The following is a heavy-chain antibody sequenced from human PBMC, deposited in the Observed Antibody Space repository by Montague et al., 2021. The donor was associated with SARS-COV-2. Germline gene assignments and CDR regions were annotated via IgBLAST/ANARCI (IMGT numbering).Heavy chain of an antibody. CDR2: IYWXXXK. D-gene: IGHD3-16*01. J-gene: IGHJ3*02. Sequence: PALVKPTQTLTLTGTFSGFSLSTSGVGVGWIRQPPGKALEWHALIYWXXXKRSSPSLKSRLTITKDTSKNPVVLTMTNMDPVDTATYYCAHRRALWDAFDIWGQGTMVTVSS. CDR1: GFSLSTSGVG. CDR3: AHRRALWDAFDI. V-gene: IGHV2-5*02.